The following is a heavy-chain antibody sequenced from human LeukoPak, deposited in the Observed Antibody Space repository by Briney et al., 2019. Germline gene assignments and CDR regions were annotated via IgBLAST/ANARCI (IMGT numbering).Heavy chain of an antibody. J-gene: IGHJ4*02. CDR2: ISSSSSYI. Sequence: GGSLRLSCAASGFTFSSYGMHWVRQAPGKGLEWVSSISSSSSYIYYADSVKGRFTISRDNAKNSLYLQMNSLRAEDTAVYYCAIKTKGDYWGQGTLVTVSS. CDR3: AIKTKGDY. CDR1: GFTFSSYG. V-gene: IGHV3-21*04. D-gene: IGHD1-14*01.